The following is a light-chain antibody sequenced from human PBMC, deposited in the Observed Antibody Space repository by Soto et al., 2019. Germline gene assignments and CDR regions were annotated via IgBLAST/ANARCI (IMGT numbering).Light chain of an antibody. CDR3: QQYNNWPLT. J-gene: IGKJ4*01. CDR1: QNVNTN. CDR2: YAS. Sequence: EIVMTQSPATLSVSPGERATLSCRASQNVNTNLAWYQQKPGQAPRLLIYYASSRATGIPARFSGSGSGTEFTLTSSRLQSEDFAVYCCQQYNNWPLTFGGGTKVEIK. V-gene: IGKV3-15*01.